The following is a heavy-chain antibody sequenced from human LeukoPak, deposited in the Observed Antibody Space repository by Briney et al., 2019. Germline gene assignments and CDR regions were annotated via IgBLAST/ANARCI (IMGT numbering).Heavy chain of an antibody. CDR2: ILSSGRRI. D-gene: IGHD3-22*01. CDR1: GFTFSKYS. Sequence: GGSLRLSCAASGFTFSKYSLNWVRQAPGKGLEWVSSILSSGRRIYYADSVKGRFTISRDNAKNSLSLAMDSLRGEDTAVYYCATGYYYDASGNYWDTPFEFWGQGTLVTVSP. J-gene: IGHJ4*02. CDR3: ATGYYYDASGNYWDTPFEF. V-gene: IGHV3-21*01.